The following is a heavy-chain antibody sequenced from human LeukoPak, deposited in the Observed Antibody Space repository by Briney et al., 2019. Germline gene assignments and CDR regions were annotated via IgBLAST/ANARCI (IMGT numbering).Heavy chain of an antibody. CDR2: ISGSGGST. Sequence: QSGGSLRLSCAASGFTFSSYAMSWVRQAPGKGLEWVSAISGSGGSTYYADSVKGRFTISRDNSKNTLYLQMNSLRAEDTAVYYCAKDGSSGWYGNGDYWGQGTLVTVSS. D-gene: IGHD6-19*01. V-gene: IGHV3-23*01. CDR1: GFTFSSYA. J-gene: IGHJ4*02. CDR3: AKDGSSGWYGNGDY.